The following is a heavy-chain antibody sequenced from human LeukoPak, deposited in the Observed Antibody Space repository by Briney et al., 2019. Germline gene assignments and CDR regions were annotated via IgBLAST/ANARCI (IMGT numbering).Heavy chain of an antibody. J-gene: IGHJ4*02. V-gene: IGHV1-2*05. CDR2: INPNSGGT. Sequence: ASVKVSCKASGYTFTGYYMHWVRQAPGQGLEWMGRINPNSGGTNYAQKFQGRVTMTRDTSISTAYMELYNLRSGETVVYFCAGERTVTSYGFDDWGQGILVTVSS. D-gene: IGHD4-23*01. CDR3: AGERTVTSYGFDD. CDR1: GYTFTGYY.